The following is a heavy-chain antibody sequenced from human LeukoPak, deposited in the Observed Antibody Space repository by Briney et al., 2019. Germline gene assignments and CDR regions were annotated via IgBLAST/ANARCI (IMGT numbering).Heavy chain of an antibody. Sequence: GGSLRLSCAASGFIFSSYPMHWVRQAPGKGLEWVAVVSYDGSSEYYADSVKGRFTISRDNAKNSLYLQMNSLRAEDTAVYYCARGGIVGATWNYFDYWGQGTLVTVSS. CDR2: VSYDGSSE. D-gene: IGHD1-26*01. J-gene: IGHJ4*02. CDR3: ARGGIVGATWNYFDY. CDR1: GFIFSSYP. V-gene: IGHV3-30-3*01.